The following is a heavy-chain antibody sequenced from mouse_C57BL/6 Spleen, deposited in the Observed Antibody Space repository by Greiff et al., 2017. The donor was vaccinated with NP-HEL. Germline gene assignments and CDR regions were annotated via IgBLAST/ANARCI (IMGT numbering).Heavy chain of an antibody. CDR2: IWSGGST. CDR3: ASYYYSSTWFAY. CDR1: GFSLTSYG. Sequence: QVQLQQSGPGLVQPSQSLSITCTVSGFSLTSYGVHWVRQSPGKGLEWLGVIWSGGSTDYNAAFISRLSISKDNSKSQVFFKMNSLQADDTAIYYCASYYYSSTWFAYWGQGTLVTVSA. V-gene: IGHV2-2*01. D-gene: IGHD1-1*01. J-gene: IGHJ3*01.